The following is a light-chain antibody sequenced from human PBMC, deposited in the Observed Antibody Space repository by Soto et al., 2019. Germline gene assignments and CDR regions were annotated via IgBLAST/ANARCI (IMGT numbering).Light chain of an antibody. J-gene: IGKJ1*01. Sequence: DIQMTQSPSSLSASVGDRVTITCRASQSIDNHLNWYQQKPGKAPNLRIYAASTLLSGVPSRFSGRGSGTHFTLTISSLQPEDFATYYCQQSYSSPETFGQGTKVELK. CDR2: AAS. CDR3: QQSYSSPET. CDR1: QSIDNH. V-gene: IGKV1-39*01.